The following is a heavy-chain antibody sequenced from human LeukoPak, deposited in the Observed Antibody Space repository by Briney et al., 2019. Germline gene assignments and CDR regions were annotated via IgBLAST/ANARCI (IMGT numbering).Heavy chain of an antibody. CDR1: GFTFSGYE. CDR2: ICGRGKTI. D-gene: IGHD4-17*01. V-gene: IGHV3-48*03. J-gene: IGHJ6*02. CDR3: ARDRGPGYGDYVGDGMDV. Sequence: GGSLRLSCAASGFTFSGYEMNWVRQAPGKGLEWISYICGRGKTIYYADSVKGRFTISRDDAKNFLYLQMDSLRAEDTAVYYCARDRGPGYGDYVGDGMDVWGQGTTVTVSS.